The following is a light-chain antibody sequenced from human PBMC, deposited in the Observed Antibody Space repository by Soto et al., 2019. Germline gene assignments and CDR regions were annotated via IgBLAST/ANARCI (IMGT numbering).Light chain of an antibody. V-gene: IGLV1-47*02. CDR1: SSSIGSNY. Sequence: QSVLTQPPSASGTPGQRVTISCSGSSSSIGSNYVFWYQQLPGTAPKLLIYSNNQLPSGVPDRFSGSKSGTSASLAISGLRSEDEADYYCAAWDDSLSGRGVFGGGTKLTVL. CDR3: AAWDDSLSGRGV. J-gene: IGLJ3*02. CDR2: SNN.